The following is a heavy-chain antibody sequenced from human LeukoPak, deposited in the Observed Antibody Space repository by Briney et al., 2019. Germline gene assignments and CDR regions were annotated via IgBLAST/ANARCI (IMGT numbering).Heavy chain of an antibody. CDR2: IYPGDSDT. CDR1: GYSFTSYW. V-gene: IGHV5-51*01. J-gene: IGHJ6*02. CDR3: ARSIDCSGGSCYSGDYYYGMDV. Sequence: GESLKISCKGSGYSFTSYWIGWVRQMPGKGLEWMGIIYPGDSDTRYSPSFQGQVTISADKSISTAYLQWSSLKASDTATYYCARSIDCSGGSCYSGDYYYGMDVWGQGTTVTVSS. D-gene: IGHD2-15*01.